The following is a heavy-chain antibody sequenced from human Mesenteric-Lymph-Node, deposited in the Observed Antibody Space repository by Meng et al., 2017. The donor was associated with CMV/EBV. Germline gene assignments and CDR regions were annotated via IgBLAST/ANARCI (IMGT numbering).Heavy chain of an antibody. J-gene: IGHJ6*02. CDR1: GGSISSGGYY. V-gene: IGHV4-31*03. Sequence: LRLSCTVSGGSISSGGYYWSWIRQHPGKGLEWIGYIYYSGSTYYNPSLKSRVTISVDTSKNQFSLKLSSVTAADTAVYYCARDMMEWLFNYYGMDVWGQGTTVTVSS. CDR2: IYYSGST. D-gene: IGHD3-3*01. CDR3: ARDMMEWLFNYYGMDV.